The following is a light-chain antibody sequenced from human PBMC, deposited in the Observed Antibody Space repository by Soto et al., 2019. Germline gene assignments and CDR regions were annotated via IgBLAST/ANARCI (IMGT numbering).Light chain of an antibody. CDR2: KAS. Sequence: DIQMTQSPSTLSASVGDRVTITCRASQSIGRWLAWYQQKPGKAPKLLTYKASTLESGVPSRFSGSGSGTDFTLTISSLQPDDFATYYCQQYNSNSEISFGPGTKVDIK. CDR3: QQYNSNSEIS. J-gene: IGKJ3*01. V-gene: IGKV1-5*03. CDR1: QSIGRW.